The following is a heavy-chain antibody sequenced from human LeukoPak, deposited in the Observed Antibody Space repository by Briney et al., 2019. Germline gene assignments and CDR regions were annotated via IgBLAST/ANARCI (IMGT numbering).Heavy chain of an antibody. Sequence: SETLSLTCAVSGYSISSGDYWGWIRQPPGKGLEWIGSIYHSGSTYYNPSLKSRVTISVDTSKRQFSLTLSSVTAADTAVYYCERNRSEPLGNGGSFDSWGQGTLVTVSS. CDR2: IYHSGST. D-gene: IGHD3-16*01. CDR3: ERNRSEPLGNGGSFDS. J-gene: IGHJ4*02. CDR1: GYSISSGDY. V-gene: IGHV4-38-2*01.